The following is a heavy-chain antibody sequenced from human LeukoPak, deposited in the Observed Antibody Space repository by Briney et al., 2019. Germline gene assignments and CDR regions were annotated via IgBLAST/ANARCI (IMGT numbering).Heavy chain of an antibody. D-gene: IGHD2-2*01. V-gene: IGHV3-30*02. J-gene: IGHJ4*02. Sequence: PGGSLRLSCAASGFTFSSYGMHWVRQAPGKGLEWVAFIRYDGSNKYYADSVKGRFTISRDNAKNSLYLQMNSLRAEDTAVYYCAREEPGYCSSTSCPAFDYWGQGTLVTVSS. CDR1: GFTFSSYG. CDR2: IRYDGSNK. CDR3: AREEPGYCSSTSCPAFDY.